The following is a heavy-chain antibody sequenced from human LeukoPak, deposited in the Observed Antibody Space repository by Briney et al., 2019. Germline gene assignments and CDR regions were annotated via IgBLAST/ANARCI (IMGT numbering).Heavy chain of an antibody. CDR1: EFIFSNYG. CDR2: ISGGGGTT. V-gene: IGHV3-23*01. CDR3: AKDHGWLSRD. Sequence: GGSLRLSCAASEFIFSNYGMNWVRQAPGKGLEWVSGISGGGGTTYYASSVKGRFTVSRDDSKNTLYLQMNSLRAEDTAVYYCAKDHGWLSRDWGQGALVTVSS. J-gene: IGHJ4*02. D-gene: IGHD3-22*01.